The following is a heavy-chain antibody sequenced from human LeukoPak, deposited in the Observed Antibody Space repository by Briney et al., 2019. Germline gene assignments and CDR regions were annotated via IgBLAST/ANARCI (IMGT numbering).Heavy chain of an antibody. J-gene: IGHJ4*02. D-gene: IGHD6-19*01. CDR1: GFTFSSYA. CDR3: ARDLYQWYFDY. Sequence: GRSLRLSCAASGFTFSSYAMHWVRQAPGKGLEWVAVISYDGSNKYYADSVKGRFTISRDNSKNTLYLQMNSLRADDTAVYYCARDLYQWYFDYWGQGTLVTVSS. V-gene: IGHV3-30-3*01. CDR2: ISYDGSNK.